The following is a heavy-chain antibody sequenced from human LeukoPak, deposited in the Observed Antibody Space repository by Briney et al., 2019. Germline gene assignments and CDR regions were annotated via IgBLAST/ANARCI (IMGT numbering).Heavy chain of an antibody. Sequence: GGSLRLSCAASGFSFSSFAMSWVRQAPGKGLEWVSGISGSGTSTYYADSVKGRFTISRDNSKNTLYLQMNSLRAEDTAVYYCARARNWGFTFNDIWGQGTMVTVSS. J-gene: IGHJ3*02. CDR1: GFSFSSFA. CDR2: ISGSGTST. V-gene: IGHV3-23*01. CDR3: ARARNWGFTFNDI. D-gene: IGHD3-16*01.